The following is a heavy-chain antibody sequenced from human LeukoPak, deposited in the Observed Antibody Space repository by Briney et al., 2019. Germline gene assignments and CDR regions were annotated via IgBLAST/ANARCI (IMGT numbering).Heavy chain of an antibody. J-gene: IGHJ6*03. D-gene: IGHD3-10*01. CDR1: GGSFSGYY. CDR2: INHSGST. CDR3: ARVPPTYGSGMAYYYYYYMDV. Sequence: SETLSLTCAVYGGSFSGYYWSWIRQPPGKGLEWIGEINHSGSTNYNPSLKSRVTISVDTSKNQFSLKLSSVTAADTAVYYCARVPPTYGSGMAYYYYYYMDVWGKGTTVTVTS. V-gene: IGHV4-34*01.